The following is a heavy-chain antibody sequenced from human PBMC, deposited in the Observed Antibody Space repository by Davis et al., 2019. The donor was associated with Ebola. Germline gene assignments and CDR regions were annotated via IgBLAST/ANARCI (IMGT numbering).Heavy chain of an antibody. Sequence: MPSETLSLTCAVSGGSISSSNWWRWVRQPPGKGLEWIGEIYHSGSTNYNPSLKSRVAISVDKSKNQFSLKLSSVTAADTAVYYCARDQGWIAAAGLDYWGQGTLVTVSS. D-gene: IGHD6-13*01. CDR1: GGSISSSNW. CDR3: ARDQGWIAAAGLDY. J-gene: IGHJ4*02. CDR2: IYHSGST. V-gene: IGHV4-4*02.